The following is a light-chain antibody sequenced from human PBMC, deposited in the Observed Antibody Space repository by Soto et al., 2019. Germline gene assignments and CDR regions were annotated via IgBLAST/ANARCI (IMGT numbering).Light chain of an antibody. J-gene: IGLJ1*01. Sequence: QSVLTQPRSVSGSPGQSVTISCTGSSSDVGAYNYVSWYQQHPGKAPKLMIFDVSKRPSGVPDRFSGSKSGSTASLTISGLKAEYEAAYYCCSYAGNMYVVGSGTKVTVL. V-gene: IGLV2-11*01. CDR1: SSDVGAYNY. CDR2: DVS. CDR3: CSYAGNMYV.